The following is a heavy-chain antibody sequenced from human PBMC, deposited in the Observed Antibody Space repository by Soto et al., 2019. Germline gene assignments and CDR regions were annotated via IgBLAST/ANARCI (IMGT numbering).Heavy chain of an antibody. Sequence: GASVKVSCKASGYTFTSYAMHWVRQAPGQRLEWMGWINAGNGNTKYSQKFQGRVTITRDTSASTAYMELSSLRSEDTAVYYCARDGENDYGDYEYFQHWGQGTLVTVSS. CDR1: GYTFTSYA. CDR2: INAGNGNT. D-gene: IGHD4-17*01. J-gene: IGHJ1*01. V-gene: IGHV1-3*01. CDR3: ARDGENDYGDYEYFQH.